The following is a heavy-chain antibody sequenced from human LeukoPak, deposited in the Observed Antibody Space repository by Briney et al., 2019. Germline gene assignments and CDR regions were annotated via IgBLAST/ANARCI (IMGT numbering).Heavy chain of an antibody. V-gene: IGHV3-30*02. J-gene: IGHJ4*02. D-gene: IGHD3-22*01. CDR1: GFTFSSYA. CDR3: AKDMSGDSSGYYRVGSYFDY. CDR2: IRHDGSNK. Sequence: GGSLRLSCAASGFTFSSYAMHWVRQAPGKGLEWVAVIRHDGSNKYYADSVKDRFTISRDNSKNTLYLQMNSLRAEDTAVYYCAKDMSGDSSGYYRVGSYFDYWGQGTLVTVSS.